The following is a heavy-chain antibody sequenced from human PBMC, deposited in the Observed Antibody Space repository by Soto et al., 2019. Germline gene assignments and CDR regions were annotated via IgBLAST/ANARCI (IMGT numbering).Heavy chain of an antibody. D-gene: IGHD3-10*01. CDR2: INAANGNT. Sequence: ASVKVSCKASGFVSTNYNFHWVRQAPGQSLEWMGRINAANGNTQYSQNFQGRVTFTSDASASTAFMELTNLRFEDKAMYYCATDYGSNWRLWGQGTLLTVSS. CDR1: GFVSTNYN. V-gene: IGHV1-3*01. CDR3: ATDYGSNWRL. J-gene: IGHJ4*02.